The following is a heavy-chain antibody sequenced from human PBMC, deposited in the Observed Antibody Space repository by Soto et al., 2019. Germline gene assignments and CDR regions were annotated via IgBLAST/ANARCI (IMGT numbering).Heavy chain of an antibody. CDR1: GGSVSSSGSY. V-gene: IGHV4-61*08. J-gene: IGHJ6*01. CDR2: VQNTGST. CDR3: ARWDYYYGMDA. Sequence: QVQLQESGPGLVKPSETLSLNCIVSGGSVSSSGSYWNWIRQPPGGGLEWIAYVQNTGSTNYNPSLKSRVTISLGTSKNQFSLKLTSMTAADTAVYYCARWDYYYGMDAW.